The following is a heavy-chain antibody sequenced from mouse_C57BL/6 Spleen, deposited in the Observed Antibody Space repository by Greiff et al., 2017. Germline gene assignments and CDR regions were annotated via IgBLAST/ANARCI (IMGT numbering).Heavy chain of an antibody. CDR2: IDPSDSYT. Sequence: QVQLQQPGAELVKPGASVKLSCKASGYTFTSYWMQWVKQRPGQGLEWIGEIDPSDSYTNYNQKFKGKATLTVDTSSRTAYMQLSSLTSEDSAVYYCAAYGNFFAYWGQGTLVTVSA. D-gene: IGHD2-1*01. J-gene: IGHJ3*01. V-gene: IGHV1-50*01. CDR3: AAYGNFFAY. CDR1: GYTFTSYW.